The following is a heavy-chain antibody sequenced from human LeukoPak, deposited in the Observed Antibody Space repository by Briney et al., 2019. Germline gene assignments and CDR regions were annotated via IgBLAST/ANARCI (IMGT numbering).Heavy chain of an antibody. CDR2: IYTGGTT. CDR3: ARGITGSNNWFDP. V-gene: IGHV3-53*01. J-gene: IGHJ5*02. Sequence: GGSLRLSCAASGFTVSSTYMSWLRQAPGKGLEWVSLIYTGGTTYHADSVKGRFTISRDNSENTLYLQMNSLRAEDTAVYYCARGITGSNNWFDPWGQGTLVTVSS. CDR1: GFTVSSTY. D-gene: IGHD1-20*01.